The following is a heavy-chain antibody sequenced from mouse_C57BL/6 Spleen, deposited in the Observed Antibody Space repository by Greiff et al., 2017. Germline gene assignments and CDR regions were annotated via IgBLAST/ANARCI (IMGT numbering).Heavy chain of an antibody. CDR3: ARGDYYGSSGYFDY. J-gene: IGHJ2*01. CDR1: GYSFTDYN. Sequence: VQLKQSGPELVKPGASVKISCKASGYSFTDYNMNWVKQSNGKSLEWIGVINPNYGTTSYNQKFKGKATLTVDQSSSTAYMQLNSLTSEDSAVYYCARGDYYGSSGYFDYWGQGTTLTVSS. V-gene: IGHV1-39*01. CDR2: INPNYGTT. D-gene: IGHD1-1*01.